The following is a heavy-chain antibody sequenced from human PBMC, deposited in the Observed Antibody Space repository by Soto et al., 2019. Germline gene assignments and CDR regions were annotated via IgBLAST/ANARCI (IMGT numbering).Heavy chain of an antibody. CDR3: AMVDVYVTPSPQDV. CDR1: GYTFTRYG. CDR2: INTYNGNT. Sequence: QVQLVQSGAEVKNPGASVKVSCKASGYTFTRYGIGWARQAPGQGLEWMGWINTYNGNTNYAQNVQGRVTLTTYTXXRTAYMELRSLRSNDTAIYYCAMVDVYVTPSPQDVWGQGTTVIVSS. D-gene: IGHD3-16*01. V-gene: IGHV1-18*01. J-gene: IGHJ6*02.